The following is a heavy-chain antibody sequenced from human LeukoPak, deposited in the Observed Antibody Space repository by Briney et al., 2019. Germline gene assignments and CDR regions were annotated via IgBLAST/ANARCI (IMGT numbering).Heavy chain of an antibody. Sequence: GRSLRLSCATSGFTFSSYAFHWVRQAPGKGLEWVATMSFDVNNKYYADSVRGRLTISRDNSKNTLYLQMNSLRAEDTAVHSCARGYCTSSSCYNDYWGQGTLVTVSS. J-gene: IGHJ4*02. CDR1: GFTFSSYA. CDR3: ARGYCTSSSCYNDY. V-gene: IGHV3-30*04. CDR2: MSFDVNNK. D-gene: IGHD2-2*02.